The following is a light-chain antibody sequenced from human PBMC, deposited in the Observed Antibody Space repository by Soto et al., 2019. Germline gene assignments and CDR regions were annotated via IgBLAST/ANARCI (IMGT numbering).Light chain of an antibody. CDR2: EVT. CDR3: TSYTETSVYV. CDR1: ISDFGGYNY. Sequence: QSALTQPASVSGSPGQSISISCTGTISDFGGYNYVSWYQQHPGKTPKLLIYEVTNRPSGVSSRFSASKSGNTASLTISGLQAEDEADYYCTSYTETSVYVFGNGTKVTV. J-gene: IGLJ1*01. V-gene: IGLV2-14*01.